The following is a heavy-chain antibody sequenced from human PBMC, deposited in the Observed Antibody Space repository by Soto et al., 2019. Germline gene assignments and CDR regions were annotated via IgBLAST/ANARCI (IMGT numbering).Heavy chain of an antibody. CDR2: INSDGSST. V-gene: IGHV3-74*01. D-gene: IGHD6-19*01. CDR1: GFTFSTYW. Sequence: GGSLRLSCAASGFTFSTYWIHWVRQVPGKGLMWVSRINSDGSSTNYADSVQGRFAISRDNAKNALYLQMNSLRAEDTALYYCASSVAGKRNALDIWGQGTMVTVSS. CDR3: ASSVAGKRNALDI. J-gene: IGHJ3*02.